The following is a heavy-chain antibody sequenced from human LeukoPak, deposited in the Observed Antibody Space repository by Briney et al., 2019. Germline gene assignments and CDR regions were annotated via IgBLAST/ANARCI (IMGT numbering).Heavy chain of an antibody. Sequence: ASVKVSCKASGYTFTSYGIHWVRQAPGQGLEWMGWINTNTGNPTHAQGFTGRFVFSLETSVSTSYYCARGRGSSARLGYYFYYIDVWGKGTTVTVSS. CDR2: INTNTGNP. V-gene: IGHV7-4-1*01. CDR1: GYTFTSYG. CDR3: YYIDV. D-gene: IGHD1-26*01. J-gene: IGHJ6*03.